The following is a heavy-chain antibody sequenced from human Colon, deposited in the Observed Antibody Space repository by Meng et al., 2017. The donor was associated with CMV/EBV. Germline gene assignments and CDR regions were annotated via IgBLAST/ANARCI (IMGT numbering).Heavy chain of an antibody. CDR1: GYNFSQSS. D-gene: IGHD6-13*01. Sequence: SCKATGYNFSQSSRYWVRQAPGQGPEWMGIINPTGDSTTLAQQFQGRVKVTRDTSTNTVYMELSSLRSDDTAVYYCASQAATHTYFDFWGHGTLVTVSS. CDR3: ASQAATHTYFDF. CDR2: INPTGDST. V-gene: IGHV1-46*01. J-gene: IGHJ4*01.